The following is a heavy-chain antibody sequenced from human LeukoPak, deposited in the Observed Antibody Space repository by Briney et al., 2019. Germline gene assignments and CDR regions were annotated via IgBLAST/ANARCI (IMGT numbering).Heavy chain of an antibody. D-gene: IGHD3-10*01. CDR2: IWYDGSTK. CDR3: ARDFGWFGELRHFQH. Sequence: GGSLRLSCAASGFTFSSYAMSWVRQAPGKGLGWVAVIWYDGSTKYYADSVKGRFTISRDNSKNTLYFQMNSLRAEDTAVYYCARDFGWFGELRHFQHWGQGTLVTVSS. J-gene: IGHJ1*01. CDR1: GFTFSSYA. V-gene: IGHV3-33*08.